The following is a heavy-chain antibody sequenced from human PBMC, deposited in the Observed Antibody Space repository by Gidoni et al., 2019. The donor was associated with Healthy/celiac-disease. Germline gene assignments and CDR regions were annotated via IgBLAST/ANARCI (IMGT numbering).Heavy chain of an antibody. CDR2: IKSKTDGGTT. J-gene: IGHJ4*02. V-gene: IGHV3-15*01. D-gene: IGHD1-26*01. CDR1: GFTFRNAW. CDR3: TTALSGSYFQFYFDY. Sequence: EVQLVESGGGLVKPGGSLRLSCAASGFTFRNAWMSWVRQAPGKGLEWVGRIKSKTDGGTTDYAAPVKGRFTISRDDSKNTLYLQMNSLKTEDTAVYYCTTALSGSYFQFYFDYWGQGTLVTVSS.